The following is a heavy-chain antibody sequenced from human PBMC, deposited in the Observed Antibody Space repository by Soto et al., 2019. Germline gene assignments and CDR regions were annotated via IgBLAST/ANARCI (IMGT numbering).Heavy chain of an antibody. J-gene: IGHJ3*02. CDR3: ATAFGEFPNDAFDI. CDR1: GFTFSSYG. Sequence: QVQLVESGGGVVQPGRSLRLSCAASGFTFSSYGMHWVRQAPGKGLEWVAVIWYDGSNKYYADSVKGRFTISRDNSKNTLYLQMNSLRAEDTAVYYCATAFGEFPNDAFDIWGQGTMVTVSS. CDR2: IWYDGSNK. V-gene: IGHV3-33*01. D-gene: IGHD3-10*01.